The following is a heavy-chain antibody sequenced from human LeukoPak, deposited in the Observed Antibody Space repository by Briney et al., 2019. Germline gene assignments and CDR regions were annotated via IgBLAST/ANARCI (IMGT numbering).Heavy chain of an antibody. CDR2: ISDKGVST. J-gene: IGHJ1*01. V-gene: IGHV3-64D*06. CDR1: GFSFSGYA. Sequence: GGSLRLSCSGSGFSFSGYAMHWVRQAPGKGLQYVSVISDKGVSTPYADSVKGRFTITRDNSKNTVYLQMSSLRAEDTAVYYCVGDGRDGYNKYFHHWGQGTLVTVSS. D-gene: IGHD5-24*01. CDR3: VGDGRDGYNKYFHH.